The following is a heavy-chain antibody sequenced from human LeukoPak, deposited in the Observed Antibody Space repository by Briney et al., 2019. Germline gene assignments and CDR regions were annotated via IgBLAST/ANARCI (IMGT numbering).Heavy chain of an antibody. D-gene: IGHD1-20*01. CDR1: GGSISSGSYY. J-gene: IGHJ1*01. CDR3: ARGSITGTTD. V-gene: IGHV4-61*02. CDR2: IYTSGST. Sequence: PSETLSLTCTVSGGSISSGSYYWSWIRQPAGKGLEWIGRIYTSGSTNYNPSLKSRVTISVDTSKNQFSLKLSSVTAADTAVYYCARGSITGTTDWGQGTLVTVSS.